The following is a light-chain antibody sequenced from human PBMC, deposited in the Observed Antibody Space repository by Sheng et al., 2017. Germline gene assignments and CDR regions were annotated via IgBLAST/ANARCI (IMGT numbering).Light chain of an antibody. J-gene: IGLJ1*01. Sequence: QSALTQPASVSGSPGQSITISCTGTSSDVGSYNLVSWYQQHPGKAPKLMIYDVSKRPSGVSSRFSGSKSGNTASLTISGLQAEDEADYYCCSYAGSGTYVFGTGTKVTVL. CDR3: CSYAGSGTYV. V-gene: IGLV2-23*02. CDR1: SSDVGSYNL. CDR2: DVS.